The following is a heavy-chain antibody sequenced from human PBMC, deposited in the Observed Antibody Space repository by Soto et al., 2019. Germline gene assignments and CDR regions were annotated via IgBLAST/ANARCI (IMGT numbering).Heavy chain of an antibody. V-gene: IGHV3-53*04. Sequence: GGSLRLSCAASGLTVSSNYMSWVRQAPGKGLEWVAVVSYGGGDQYYADAVKGRFTISRHNSKNTLYLQMNSLRAEDTAVYYCARGSTLRGVTYFDYWGQGTLVTVSS. J-gene: IGHJ4*02. CDR3: ARGSTLRGVTYFDY. D-gene: IGHD3-10*01. CDR1: GLTVSSNY. CDR2: VSYGGGDQ.